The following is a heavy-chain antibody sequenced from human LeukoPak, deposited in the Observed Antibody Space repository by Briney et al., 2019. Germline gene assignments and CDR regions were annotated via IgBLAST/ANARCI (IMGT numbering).Heavy chain of an antibody. V-gene: IGHV3-23*01. CDR2: ISGSGGST. CDR1: GFTFSSYA. J-gene: IGHJ4*02. Sequence: GGSLRLSCAASGFTFSSYAMSWVRQAPGKGLEWVSAISGSGGSTYYADSVKGRFTISSANSKNTLYLQMDSLRAEDTAVYYCAKDQVGFWSGYAYWGQGTLVTVSS. CDR3: AKDQVGFWSGYAY. D-gene: IGHD3-3*01.